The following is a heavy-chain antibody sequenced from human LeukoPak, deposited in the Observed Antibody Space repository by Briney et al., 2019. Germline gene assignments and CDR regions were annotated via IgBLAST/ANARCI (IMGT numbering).Heavy chain of an antibody. Sequence: GGSLRLSCAASGFTFSKAWMSWVRQAPGKGLEWVGRIKSKTDGGTTDYAAPVKGRFTISRDDSKNTLYLQMNSLKTEDTAVYYCTTDRSAWWELLLYPDYWGQGTLVTVSS. D-gene: IGHD1-26*01. CDR3: TTDRSAWWELLLYPDY. J-gene: IGHJ4*02. V-gene: IGHV3-15*01. CDR2: IKSKTDGGTT. CDR1: GFTFSKAW.